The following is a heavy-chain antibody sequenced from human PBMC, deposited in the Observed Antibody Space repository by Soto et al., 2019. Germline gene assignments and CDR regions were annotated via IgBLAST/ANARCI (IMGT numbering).Heavy chain of an antibody. Sequence: PGGSLRLSCAASGFTFSSYWMHWVRQGPGKGPVWVSRINSAGSSTSYADSVKGRFTISRDNAKNSLYLQMNSLRAEDTAVYYCARGEGSSYDRLYNWFDPWGQGTLVTVSS. D-gene: IGHD6-13*01. CDR1: GFTFSSYW. V-gene: IGHV3-74*01. CDR2: INSAGSST. CDR3: ARGEGSSYDRLYNWFDP. J-gene: IGHJ5*02.